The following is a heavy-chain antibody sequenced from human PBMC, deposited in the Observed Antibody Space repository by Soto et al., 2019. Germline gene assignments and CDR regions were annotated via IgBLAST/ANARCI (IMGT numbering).Heavy chain of an antibody. D-gene: IGHD6-19*01. CDR3: ARDYSSGWSYHYYGMDV. V-gene: IGHV3-7*01. CDR1: GFTFSSYW. J-gene: IGHJ6*02. Sequence: GGSLRLSCAASGFTFSSYWMSWVRQAPGKGLEWVANIKQDGSEKYYVDSVKGRFTISRDNAKNSLYLQMNSLRAEDTAVYYCARDYSSGWSYHYYGMDVWGQGTTVTVSS. CDR2: IKQDGSEK.